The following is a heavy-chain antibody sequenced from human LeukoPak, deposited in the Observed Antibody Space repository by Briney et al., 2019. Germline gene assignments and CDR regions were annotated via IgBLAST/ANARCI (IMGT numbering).Heavy chain of an antibody. CDR1: GYSISSSNW. CDR2: IYYSGST. D-gene: IGHD2-21*02. CDR3: ARLNCGGDCYPLN. V-gene: IGHV4-28*01. J-gene: IGHJ4*02. Sequence: SDTLSLTCAVSGYSISSSNWWGWIRQPPGKGLEWIGYIYYSGSTYFNPSLKSRVTMSVDTSKNQFSLKLSSVTAADTAVYYCARLNCGGDCYPLNWGQGTLVTVSS.